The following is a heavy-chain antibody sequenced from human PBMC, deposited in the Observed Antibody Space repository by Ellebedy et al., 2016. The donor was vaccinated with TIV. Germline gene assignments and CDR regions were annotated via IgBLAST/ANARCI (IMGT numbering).Heavy chain of an antibody. CDR1: GFTFSNYA. CDR3: AKDLWSGWNHLDY. J-gene: IGHJ4*02. Sequence: PGGSLRLSCAASGFTFSNYAMSWVRQAPGKGLEWVSSIRGSGDRTYYADSVKGRFTISRDNSKNALYLQMNSLRAEETAVYYCAKDLWSGWNHLDYWGQGTLVTVSS. D-gene: IGHD3-3*01. V-gene: IGHV3-23*01. CDR2: IRGSGDRT.